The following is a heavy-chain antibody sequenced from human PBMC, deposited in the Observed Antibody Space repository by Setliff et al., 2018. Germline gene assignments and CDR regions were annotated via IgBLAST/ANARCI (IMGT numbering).Heavy chain of an antibody. J-gene: IGHJ4*02. D-gene: IGHD3-10*01. V-gene: IGHV3-7*01. Sequence: GGSLRLSCAASGFTFSNCWVSWVRQAPGKGLEWVASISPESSERYYVDSVKGRFTISRDNAKNSLSLQMNNLRTEDTAVYYCFGAGTCSYWGQGTLVTVSS. CDR2: ISPESSER. CDR1: GFTFSNCW. CDR3: FGAGTCSY.